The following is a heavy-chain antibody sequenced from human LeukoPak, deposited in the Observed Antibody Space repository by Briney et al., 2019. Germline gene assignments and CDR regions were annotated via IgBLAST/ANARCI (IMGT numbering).Heavy chain of an antibody. CDR3: ARAFEYSSSSVDY. CDR2: IYHSGST. V-gene: IGHV4-38-2*01. J-gene: IGHJ4*02. Sequence: SETLYLTCAVSGYSISSGYYWGWIRQPPGKGLEWIGSIYHSGSTYYNPSLKSRVTISVDTSKNQFSLKLSSVTAADTAVYYCARAFEYSSSSVDYWGQGTLVTVSS. CDR1: GYSISSGYY. D-gene: IGHD6-6*01.